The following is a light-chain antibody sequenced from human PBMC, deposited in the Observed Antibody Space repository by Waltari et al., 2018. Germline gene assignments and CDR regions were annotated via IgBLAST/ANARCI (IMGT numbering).Light chain of an antibody. CDR2: DAS. V-gene: IGKV1-33*01. Sequence: DIQMTQSPSSLSAFVGDRVTITCQASQDISKYLNWYQQKPGKAPKLLIYDASNLETGVPSRFSGSGSGTDFTFTISSLQPEDIATYYCQQYDNLLFTFGPGTKVDIK. CDR3: QQYDNLLFT. J-gene: IGKJ3*01. CDR1: QDISKY.